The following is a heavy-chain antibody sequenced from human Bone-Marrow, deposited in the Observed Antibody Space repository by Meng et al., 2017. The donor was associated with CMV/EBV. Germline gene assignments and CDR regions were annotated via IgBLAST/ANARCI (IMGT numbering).Heavy chain of an antibody. V-gene: IGHV4-39*07. CDR1: GGSISSSSYY. Sequence: SETLSLTCTVSGGSISSSSYYWGWIRQPPGKGLEWIGSIYYSGSTYYNPSLKSRVTISVDTSKNQFSLNLRSMTAADTAVYYCVSRRGYDLQFYFDSWGQGTLVTVSS. CDR3: VSRRGYDLQFYFDS. J-gene: IGHJ4*02. D-gene: IGHD1-1*01. CDR2: IYYSGST.